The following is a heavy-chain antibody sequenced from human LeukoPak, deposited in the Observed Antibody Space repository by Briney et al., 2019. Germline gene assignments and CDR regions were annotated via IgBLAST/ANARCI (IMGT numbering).Heavy chain of an antibody. CDR1: GYTLTSYD. J-gene: IGHJ5*02. V-gene: IGHV1-8*03. CDR3: AKDSDYVWGSYRRYNWFDP. CDR2: MNPNSGNT. Sequence: GASVKVSCKASGYTLTSYDINWVRQATGQGLEWMGWMNPNSGNTGYAQKFQGRVTITRNTSISTAYMELSSLRSEDTAVYYCAKDSDYVWGSYRRYNWFDPWGQGTLVTVSS. D-gene: IGHD3-16*02.